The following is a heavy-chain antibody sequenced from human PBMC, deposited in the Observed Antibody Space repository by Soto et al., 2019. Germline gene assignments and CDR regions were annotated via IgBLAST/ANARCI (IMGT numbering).Heavy chain of an antibody. CDR2: IDWDDDK. D-gene: IGHD2-15*01. CDR1: GFSLRTSGMR. V-gene: IGHV2-70*04. J-gene: IGHJ4*02. Sequence: SGPTLVNPTQTLTLTCTFSGFSLRTSGMRVSWIRQPPGKALEWLARIDWDDDKFYNTSLKTRLTISKDSSKNQVVLTMTNMDPVDTATYYCARMFHCSGGTCPFDYWGQGAMVTVYS. CDR3: ARMFHCSGGTCPFDY.